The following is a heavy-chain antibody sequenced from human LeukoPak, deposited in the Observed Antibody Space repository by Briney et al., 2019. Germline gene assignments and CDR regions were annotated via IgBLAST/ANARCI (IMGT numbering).Heavy chain of an antibody. J-gene: IGHJ5*02. CDR2: ISGSGGST. D-gene: IGHD3-10*01. Sequence: GGSLRLSCAASGFTFSSYGMHWVRQAPGKGLEWVSAISGSGGSTYYADSVKGRFTISRDNSKNTLYLQMNSLRAEDTAVYYCAKGMRGSGFNWFDPWGQGTLVTVSS. CDR3: AKGMRGSGFNWFDP. CDR1: GFTFSSYG. V-gene: IGHV3-23*01.